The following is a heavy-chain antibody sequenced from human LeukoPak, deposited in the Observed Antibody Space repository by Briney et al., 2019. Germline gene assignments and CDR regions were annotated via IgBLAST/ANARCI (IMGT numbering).Heavy chain of an antibody. CDR2: VDPEDGET. D-gene: IGHD3-10*01. CDR1: GYTFTDYY. Sequence: ASVKVSCKVSGYTFTDYYMHWVQQAPGKGLEWMGLVDPEDGETIYAEKFQGRVTITADTSTDTAYMELSSLRFEDTAVYYCATGGHYYGSGISLLLDYWGQGTLVTVSS. V-gene: IGHV1-69-2*01. J-gene: IGHJ4*02. CDR3: ATGGHYYGSGISLLLDY.